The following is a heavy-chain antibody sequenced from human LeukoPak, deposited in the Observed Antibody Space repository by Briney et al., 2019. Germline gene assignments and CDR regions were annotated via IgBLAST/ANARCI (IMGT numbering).Heavy chain of an antibody. CDR1: EYTFTSYD. CDR2: MNPNSGNT. J-gene: IGHJ4*02. CDR3: ARGSWGEIAGRKSFEF. Sequence: ASVTVSCKASEYTFTSYDINWVRQATGQGLEWMGWMNPNSGNTGYAQKFQGRVTMTRVTSISTAYMELKNLTSEDTAVYYCARGSWGEIAGRKSFEFWGQGSLVTVSS. V-gene: IGHV1-8*01. D-gene: IGHD6-6*01.